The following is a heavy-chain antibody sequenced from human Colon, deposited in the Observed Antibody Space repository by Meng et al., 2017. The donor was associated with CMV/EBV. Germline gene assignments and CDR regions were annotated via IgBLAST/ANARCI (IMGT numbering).Heavy chain of an antibody. CDR2: TYHTGTT. V-gene: IGHV4-38-2*02. CDR1: GDSISSGYY. J-gene: IGHJ4*02. D-gene: IGHD6-19*01. CDR3: ARWGGQWVAPTGFDY. Sequence: GSLRLSCSVPGDSISSGYYWGWIRQPPGKGLEWIGSTYHTGTTYYKSSLKSRVITSVDTSKNQFSLRLSSVTAADTAVFYCARWGGQWVAPTGFDYWGQGTLVTVSS.